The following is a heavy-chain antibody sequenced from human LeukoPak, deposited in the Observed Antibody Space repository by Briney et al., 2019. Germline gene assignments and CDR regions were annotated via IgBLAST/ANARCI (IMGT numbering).Heavy chain of an antibody. V-gene: IGHV4-30-2*01. J-gene: IGHJ4*02. D-gene: IGHD3-10*01. CDR1: GGSFSGYY. CDR2: IYHSGTT. CDR3: ARAPGYYGSGSPYFDS. Sequence: SETLSLTCAVYGGSFSGYYWSWIRQPPGKGLEWIGYIYHSGTTYYKPSLKSRVTISVDRSKNQFSLRLSSVTAADTAVYYCARAPGYYGSGSPYFDSWGQGTLVTVSS.